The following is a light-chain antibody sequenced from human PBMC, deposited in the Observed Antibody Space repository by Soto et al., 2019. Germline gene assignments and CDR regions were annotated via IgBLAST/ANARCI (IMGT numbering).Light chain of an antibody. Sequence: QSALTQPPSASGSPGQSVTISCTGTSSDVGGYNYVSWYQQRPGKAPKLMIYEVSKRPSGVPDRFSGSKSGNTASLTVSGRQAEDEADYYCSSYAGSNNRVVFGGGTKLTVL. J-gene: IGLJ2*01. CDR1: SSDVGGYNY. CDR3: SSYAGSNNRVV. CDR2: EVS. V-gene: IGLV2-8*01.